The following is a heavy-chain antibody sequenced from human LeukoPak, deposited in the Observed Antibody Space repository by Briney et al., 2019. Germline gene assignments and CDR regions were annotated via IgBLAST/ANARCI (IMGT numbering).Heavy chain of an antibody. CDR1: GASITGHY. J-gene: IGHJ4*02. Sequence: SETLSLTCTVSGASITGHYWSWIRQPPGKGLEWIGFIYYSGTTNYNPSLKSRVTISVDTSKNQFSLTLTSVTAAGTAVYYWARHLGGGIYFDYWGQGTLVTVSS. D-gene: IGHD3-16*01. CDR3: ARHLGGGIYFDY. V-gene: IGHV4-59*08. CDR2: IYYSGTT.